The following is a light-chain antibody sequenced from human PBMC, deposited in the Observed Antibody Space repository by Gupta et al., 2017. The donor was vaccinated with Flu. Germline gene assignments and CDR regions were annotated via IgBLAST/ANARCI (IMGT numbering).Light chain of an antibody. J-gene: IGKJ2*01. Sequence: FLAQSPGTLSLSPGERVTLSCRAGESVNRNHLAWYQQKPGQAPRLLIYGTSNRAPGVPDRFSGDGSETDFTLTINRLEPEDSAFFYCHHYGTSPYTFGQGTKLEIK. V-gene: IGKV3-20*01. CDR1: ESVNRNH. CDR2: GTS. CDR3: HHYGTSPYT.